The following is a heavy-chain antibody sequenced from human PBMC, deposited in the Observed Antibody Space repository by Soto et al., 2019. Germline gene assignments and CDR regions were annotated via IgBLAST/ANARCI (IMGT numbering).Heavy chain of an antibody. J-gene: IGHJ6*02. CDR1: GGTFSSYA. CDR3: ARDATYSDNGMVVTANSVMDV. Sequence: QLQLVQSGAEVTKPGSSVKVSYKASGGTFSSYAFSWVRQAPGQGLEWMGVIIPIFGRANYAQKFQGRVTITADESTSPGYIELRSLRPEDTDVYYSARDATYSDNGMVVTANSVMDVWGQGTTVNVSS. D-gene: IGHD2-21*02. V-gene: IGHV1-69*12. CDR2: IIPIFGRA.